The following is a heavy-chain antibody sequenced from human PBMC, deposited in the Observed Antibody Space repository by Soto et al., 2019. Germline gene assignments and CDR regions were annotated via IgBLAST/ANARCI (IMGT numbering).Heavy chain of an antibody. J-gene: IGHJ5*02. CDR3: ARSSGGVYGIIIGGTNWFGP. CDR1: ADTFTTYY. D-gene: IGHD3-10*01. CDR2: INPNGGST. Sequence: ASVKVSCKAPADTFTTYYRHSLIQAPVQVLKWMGIINPNGGSTRYAQKFQGRVTLNRDTPASTVYMEMRNLRSDDTALYFCARSSGGVYGIIIGGTNWFGPWGQGTLVTSPQ. V-gene: IGHV1-46*01.